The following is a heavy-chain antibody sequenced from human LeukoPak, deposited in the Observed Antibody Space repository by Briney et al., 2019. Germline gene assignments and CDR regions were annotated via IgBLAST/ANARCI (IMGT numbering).Heavy chain of an antibody. J-gene: IGHJ6*02. CDR1: GFTFSSYS. Sequence: GSLRLSCAASGFTFSSYSMNWVRQPPGKGLEWIGSIYYSGSTYYNPSLKSRVTISVDTSKNQFSLKLSSVTAADTAVYYCAIPGFTYYYGMDVWGQGTTVTVSS. CDR3: AIPGFTYYYGMDV. CDR2: IYYSGST. V-gene: IGHV4-39*07.